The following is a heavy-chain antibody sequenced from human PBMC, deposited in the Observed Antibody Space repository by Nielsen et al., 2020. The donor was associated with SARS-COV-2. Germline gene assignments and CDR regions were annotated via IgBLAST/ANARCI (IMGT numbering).Heavy chain of an antibody. CDR3: ARGGSSTLNWFDP. D-gene: IGHD6-13*01. Sequence: SETLSLTCTVSGGSISSYYRSWIRQPPGKGLEWIGEINHSGSTNYNPSLKSRVTISVDTSKNQFSLKLSSVTAADTAVYYCARGGSSTLNWFDPWGQGTLVTVSS. CDR1: GGSISSYY. J-gene: IGHJ5*02. CDR2: INHSGST. V-gene: IGHV4-34*01.